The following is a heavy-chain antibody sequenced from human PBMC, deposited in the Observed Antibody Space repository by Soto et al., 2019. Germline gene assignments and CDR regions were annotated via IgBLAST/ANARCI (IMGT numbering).Heavy chain of an antibody. CDR1: GFTFNTYW. CDR3: ARLSGDHVAFFSYGMDA. D-gene: IGHD2-21*01. J-gene: IGHJ6*02. CDR2: IKSDGTIS. V-gene: IGHV3-74*01. Sequence: GGSLRLSCAASGFTFNTYWMNWVRQAPGKGLEWLSGIKSDGTISSYADSVKGRFTISRDNARNTLSLQMNSLRAEDTALYYCARLSGDHVAFFSYGMDAWGQGTTVTVSS.